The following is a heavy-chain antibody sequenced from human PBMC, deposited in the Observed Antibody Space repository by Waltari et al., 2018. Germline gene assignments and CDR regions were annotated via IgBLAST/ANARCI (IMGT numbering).Heavy chain of an antibody. V-gene: IGHV1-2*02. CDR2: INPNSGGT. CDR1: GYTFSDYY. CDR3: ARVSGSVPENYGMDV. Sequence: QVQLVQSGAEVKKPGASVKVSCKTSGYTFSDYYVHWVRQAPGQGLEWMGRINPNSGGTKYAENFQGRVTMTRDTSTNTAYMEISSLRLDDTAVYYCARVSGSVPENYGMDVWGQGTSVIVS. J-gene: IGHJ6*02. D-gene: IGHD2-2*01.